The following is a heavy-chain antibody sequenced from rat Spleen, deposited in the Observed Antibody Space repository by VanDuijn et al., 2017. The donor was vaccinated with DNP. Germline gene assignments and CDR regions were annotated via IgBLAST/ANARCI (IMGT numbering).Heavy chain of an antibody. J-gene: IGHJ3*01. D-gene: IGHD1-4*01. CDR3: ATSPGPNWFAY. V-gene: IGHV5-19*01. CDR1: GFTFSNYG. CDR2: ISASGGST. Sequence: EVQLVESGGGLVQPGRSLKLSCAASGFTFSNYGMHWIRQAPRKGLEWVASISASGGSTSYRDSVKGRFTISRDNANRTLYLQMDSLRPEDTATYYCATSPGPNWFAYWGQGTLVTVSS.